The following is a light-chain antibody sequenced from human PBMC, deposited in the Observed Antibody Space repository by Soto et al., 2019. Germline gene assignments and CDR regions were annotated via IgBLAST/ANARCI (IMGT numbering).Light chain of an antibody. V-gene: IGKV3-15*01. CDR3: KQYNNWPIT. CDR2: GAS. Sequence: EVVLTQSPGTLSLSPGERATLSCRASQSVADNLAWFQQKPGQGPRLLIYGASTRATGIPARFSGSGSETHVTLTISRLSSEDSPVYRCKQYNNWPITFGQGTRLEIK. CDR1: QSVADN. J-gene: IGKJ5*01.